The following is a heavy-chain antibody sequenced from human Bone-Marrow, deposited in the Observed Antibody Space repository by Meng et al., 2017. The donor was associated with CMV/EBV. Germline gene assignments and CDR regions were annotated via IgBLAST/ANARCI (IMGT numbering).Heavy chain of an antibody. Sequence: SETLSLTCTVYGGSFSGYYWSWIRQPPGKGLEWIGEINHSGSTNYNPSLKSRVTISLDTPKNQFSLNLTSVTAADTAVYYCARDYRQGADYYFDDWGQGTLVTVSS. CDR3: ARDYRQGADYYFDD. D-gene: IGHD4-11*01. CDR2: INHSGST. V-gene: IGHV4-34*01. CDR1: GGSFSGYY. J-gene: IGHJ4*02.